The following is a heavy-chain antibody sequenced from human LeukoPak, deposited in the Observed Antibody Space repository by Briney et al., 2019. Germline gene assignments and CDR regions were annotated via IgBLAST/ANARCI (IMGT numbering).Heavy chain of an antibody. J-gene: IGHJ3*02. V-gene: IGHV1-69*13. CDR2: IIPIFGTA. CDR1: GGTFSSYA. Sequence: SVKVSCKASGGTFSSYAISWVRQAPGQGLEWMGGIIPIFGTANYAQKFQGRVTITADESTSTAYMELSSLRSEDTAVYYCARGGSYGGNFNIWGQGTMVTVSS. CDR3: ARGGSYGGNFNI. D-gene: IGHD4-23*01.